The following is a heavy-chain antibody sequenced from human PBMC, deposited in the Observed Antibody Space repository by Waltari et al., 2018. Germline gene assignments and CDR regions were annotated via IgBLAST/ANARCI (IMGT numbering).Heavy chain of an antibody. D-gene: IGHD5-18*01. CDR2: TYYRSKWYN. CDR1: GDSVSSNSAS. J-gene: IGHJ4*02. CDR3: ARGLDTAMVRYFDY. V-gene: IGHV6-1*01. Sequence: QVQLQQSGPGLVKPSQTLSLPCAIPGDSVSSNSASWNWIQQSTSRGLEWLGRTYYRSKWYNDYAVSVKSRITINPDTSKNQFSLQLNSVTPEDTAVYYCARGLDTAMVRYFDYWGQGTLVTVSS.